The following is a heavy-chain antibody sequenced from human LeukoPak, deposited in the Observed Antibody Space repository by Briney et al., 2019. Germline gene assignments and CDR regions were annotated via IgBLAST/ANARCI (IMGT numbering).Heavy chain of an antibody. V-gene: IGHV3-30*18. D-gene: IGHD3-3*01. CDR2: ISYDGSNK. Sequence: GGSLRPSCAASGFTFSSYGMHWVRQAPGKGLEWVAVISYDGSNKYYADSVKGRFTISRDNSKNTLYLQMNSLRAEDTAVYYCAKARRDFDFDYWGQGTLVTVSS. J-gene: IGHJ4*02. CDR1: GFTFSSYG. CDR3: AKARRDFDFDY.